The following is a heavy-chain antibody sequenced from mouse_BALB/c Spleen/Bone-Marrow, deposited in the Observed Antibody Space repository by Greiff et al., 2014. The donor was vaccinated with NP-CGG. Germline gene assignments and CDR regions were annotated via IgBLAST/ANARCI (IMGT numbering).Heavy chain of an antibody. Sequence: DVQLVESGPELVKPGASVKISCKASGYSFTGYFMNWVMQSHGKSLEWIGRINPYNGDTFYNQKFKGKATLTVDKSSSTAHMELRSLASEDSAVYYCVRGGLLRAMDYWGQGTSVTVSS. V-gene: IGHV1-20*02. D-gene: IGHD2-3*01. CDR2: INPYNGDT. CDR3: VRGGLLRAMDY. CDR1: GYSFTGYF. J-gene: IGHJ4*01.